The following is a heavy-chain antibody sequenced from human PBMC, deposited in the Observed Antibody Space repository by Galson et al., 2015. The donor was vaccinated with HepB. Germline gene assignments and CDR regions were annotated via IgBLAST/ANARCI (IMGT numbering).Heavy chain of an antibody. CDR3: AKGTTMIVVVIKPDAFDI. CDR1: GFTFSSYG. Sequence: SLRLSCAASGFTFSSYGMHWVRQAPGKGLEWVAVISYDGSNKYYADSVKGRFTISRDNSKNTLYLQMNSLRAEDTAVYYCAKGTTMIVVVIKPDAFDIWGQGTMVTVSS. D-gene: IGHD3-22*01. J-gene: IGHJ3*02. V-gene: IGHV3-30*18. CDR2: ISYDGSNK.